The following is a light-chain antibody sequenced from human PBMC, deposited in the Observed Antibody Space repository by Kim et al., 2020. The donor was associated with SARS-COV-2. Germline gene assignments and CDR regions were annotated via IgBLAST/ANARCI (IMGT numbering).Light chain of an antibody. CDR2: GAS. CDR1: QSVGSN. V-gene: IGKV3-15*01. J-gene: IGKJ1*01. CDR3: QQYEDWPPWT. Sequence: VSPGDRATLSCRASQSVGSNVAWYQQKPGQAPRLLIYGASTRATGIPARFSGSGSGTEFTLTISSLQSEDLAVYFCQQYEDWPPWTFGQGTKLEI.